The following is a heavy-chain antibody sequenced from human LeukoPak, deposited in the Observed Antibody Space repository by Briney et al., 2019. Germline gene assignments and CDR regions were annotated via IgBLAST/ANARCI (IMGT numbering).Heavy chain of an antibody. Sequence: PGGSLRLSCAASGFTFNSYSMNWVRQAPGKGLEWVSSISSSSSYIYYADSVKGRFTISRDNAKNSLYLQMNSLRAEDTAVYYCAGYCSSTSCYYYGMDVWGQGTTVTVSS. D-gene: IGHD2-2*01. CDR1: GFTFNSYS. J-gene: IGHJ6*02. CDR3: AGYCSSTSCYYYGMDV. CDR2: ISSSSSYI. V-gene: IGHV3-21*01.